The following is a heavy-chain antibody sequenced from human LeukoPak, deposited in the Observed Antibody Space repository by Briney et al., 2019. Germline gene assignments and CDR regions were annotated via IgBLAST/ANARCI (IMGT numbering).Heavy chain of an antibody. Sequence: PGRSLRLSCAASGFTFSTSTMHWVRQAPGQGLEWVAVISYDASNKFYADSVKGRFAISRDNSKNTLYLQMNSLRAEDTAVYYCARVGAAYGSGSSNWFDPWGQGTLVTVSS. CDR3: ARVGAAYGSGSSNWFDP. J-gene: IGHJ5*02. D-gene: IGHD3-10*01. V-gene: IGHV3-30*09. CDR1: GFTFSTST. CDR2: ISYDASNK.